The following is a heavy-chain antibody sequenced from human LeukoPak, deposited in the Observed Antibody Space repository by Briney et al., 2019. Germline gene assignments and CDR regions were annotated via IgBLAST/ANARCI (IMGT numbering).Heavy chain of an antibody. V-gene: IGHV3-21*01. J-gene: IGHJ4*02. Sequence: SGGSLRLSCAVSGFSLIIYSMNWVRQAPGKGLEWVSTITGSGGYIYYEDSVKGRLTISRDNAKNSLYLQMNSLRVEDTAVYYCARGLAGGDHWGQGTRVTVSS. D-gene: IGHD6-19*01. CDR2: ITGSGGYI. CDR1: GFSLIIYS. CDR3: ARGLAGGDH.